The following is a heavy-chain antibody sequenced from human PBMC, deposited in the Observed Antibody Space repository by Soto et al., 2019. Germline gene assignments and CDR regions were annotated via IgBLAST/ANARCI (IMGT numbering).Heavy chain of an antibody. J-gene: IGHJ4*02. V-gene: IGHV3-23*01. Sequence: PGGSLSLSCAASGFTFSSYARSWVRQAPGKGLEWVSAISGSGGSTYYADSVKGRFTISRDNSKNTLYLQMNSLRAEDTAVYYCAKDLAMIVVETGDFDYWGQGTLVTVYS. CDR1: GFTFSSYA. CDR2: ISGSGGST. CDR3: AKDLAMIVVETGDFDY. D-gene: IGHD3-22*01.